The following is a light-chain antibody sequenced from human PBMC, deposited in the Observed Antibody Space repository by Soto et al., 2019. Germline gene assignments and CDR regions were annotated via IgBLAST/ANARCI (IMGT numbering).Light chain of an antibody. Sequence: QSVLTQPASVSGSPGQSITISCTGTSSDVGGYNYVSWYQHHPGKAPKLMIYDVSNRPSGVSNRFSGSKSGNTASLTISGLQAEDEADYYCTSYTTISTPVVFGAGTKVTVL. J-gene: IGLJ2*01. CDR3: TSYTTISTPVV. CDR2: DVS. CDR1: SSDVGGYNY. V-gene: IGLV2-14*03.